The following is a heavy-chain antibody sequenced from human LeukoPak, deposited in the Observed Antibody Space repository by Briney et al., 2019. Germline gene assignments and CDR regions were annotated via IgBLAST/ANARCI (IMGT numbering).Heavy chain of an antibody. CDR3: ARWNYGSGSYYNVVYFDY. J-gene: IGHJ4*02. CDR2: IIPILGIA. D-gene: IGHD3-10*01. CDR1: GGTFSSYA. Sequence: SVKVSCKASGGTFSSYAISWVRQAPGQGLEWMGRIIPILGIANYAQKFQGRVTITADKYTSTASMELSSLRSEDTAVYYCARWNYGSGSYYNVVYFDYWGQGTLVTVSS. V-gene: IGHV1-69*04.